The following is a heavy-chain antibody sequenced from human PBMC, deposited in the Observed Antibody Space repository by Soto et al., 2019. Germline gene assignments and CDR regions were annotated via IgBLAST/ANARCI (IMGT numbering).Heavy chain of an antibody. Sequence: QLQLQESGPGLVKPSETLSLTCTVAGGSISSSSYFWGWIRQSPGKGLEWIGSIYYSGSTYYNPSLKSRVTISVHTSKDQFSLKLSSVTAADTAVYYCARRIAVAGHYFDYWGQGTLVTVSS. CDR2: IYYSGST. D-gene: IGHD6-19*01. J-gene: IGHJ4*02. V-gene: IGHV4-39*01. CDR1: GGSISSSSYF. CDR3: ARRIAVAGHYFDY.